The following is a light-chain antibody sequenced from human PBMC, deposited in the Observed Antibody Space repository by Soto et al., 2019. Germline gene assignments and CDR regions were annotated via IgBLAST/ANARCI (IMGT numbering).Light chain of an antibody. CDR3: QPRSNWPT. CDR1: QSVSSY. CDR2: GAS. Sequence: ETVMTQTPATLCVEPGERATLSFTSKQSVSSYLAWYQQKPGQAPRLLIYGASTRATGIPDRFSGSGSGTDFTLTFGSLEPADFAVYYCQPRSNWPTFAQGTRLEIK. J-gene: IGKJ5*01. V-gene: IGKV3-11*01.